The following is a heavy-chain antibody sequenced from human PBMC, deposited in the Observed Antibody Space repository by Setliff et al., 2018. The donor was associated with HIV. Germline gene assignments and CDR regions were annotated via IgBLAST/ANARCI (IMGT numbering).Heavy chain of an antibody. CDR2: IYYTGIP. J-gene: IGHJ5*02. CDR1: GGSMNSHY. Sequence: PSETLFLTCSVFGGSMNSHYWSWIRQPPGKGLEWIGLIYYTGIPTYNTSLKSRVTMSVDRSKNQFSLRLTSVTAADTAMYYCARVARVHPFDPWGQGTLVTVSS. CDR3: ARVARVHPFDP. V-gene: IGHV4-59*11.